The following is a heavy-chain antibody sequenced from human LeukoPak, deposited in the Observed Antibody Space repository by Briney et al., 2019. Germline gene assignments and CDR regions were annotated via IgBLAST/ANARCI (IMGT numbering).Heavy chain of an antibody. CDR3: TRRGVLR. D-gene: IGHD3-3*01. CDR1: GFTVSSNY. V-gene: IGHV3-49*04. J-gene: IGHJ4*02. CDR2: IRSKAYGGTT. Sequence: GGSLRLSCVTSGFTVSSNYMSWVRQAPGKGLEWVGFIRSKAYGGTTEYAASVKGRFTISRDDSKSIAYLQMNSLKTEDTAVYYCTRRGVLRWGQGTLVTVSS.